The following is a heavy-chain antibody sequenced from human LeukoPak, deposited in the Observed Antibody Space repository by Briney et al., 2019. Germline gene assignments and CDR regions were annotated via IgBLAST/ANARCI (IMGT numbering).Heavy chain of an antibody. CDR2: VYDRGST. CDR1: GGSISAYY. CDR3: ARFRSGTWYFDY. J-gene: IGHJ4*02. V-gene: IGHV4-59*01. Sequence: SETLSLTCTISGGSISAYYWSWIRQPPGKGLEWIGYVYDRGSTKYDPPLKSRVTISVDTSKNQFSLKLSSVTAADTAVYYCARFRSGTWYFDYWGQGTLVTVSS. D-gene: IGHD3-10*01.